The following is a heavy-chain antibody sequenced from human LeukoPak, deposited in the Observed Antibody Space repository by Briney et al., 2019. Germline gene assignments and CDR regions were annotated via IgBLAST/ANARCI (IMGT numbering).Heavy chain of an antibody. CDR1: GASISSYY. Sequence: SETLSLTCTVSGASISSYYWSLIRQPPGKGLEWIGYIHYGGSTNYNPSLKSRVTISVDTSKNQFSLNLNSVTAADTALYYCACGTYYYFDYWGQGALVTVSS. J-gene: IGHJ4*02. V-gene: IGHV4-59*01. CDR3: ACGTYYYFDY. D-gene: IGHD1-26*01. CDR2: IHYGGST.